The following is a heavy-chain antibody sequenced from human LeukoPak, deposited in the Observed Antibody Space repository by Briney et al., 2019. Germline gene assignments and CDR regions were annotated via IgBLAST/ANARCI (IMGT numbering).Heavy chain of an antibody. CDR1: GFTFSSYS. V-gene: IGHV3-48*04. CDR2: ISSSSSTI. CDR3: ASLSLRWSDY. J-gene: IGHJ4*02. Sequence: GGSLRLSCAASGFTFSSYSMNWVRQVPGKGLEWVSYISSSSSTIYYADSVKGRFTISRDNAKNSLYLQMNSLRAEDTAVYYCASLSLRWSDYWGQGTLVTVSS. D-gene: IGHD4-23*01.